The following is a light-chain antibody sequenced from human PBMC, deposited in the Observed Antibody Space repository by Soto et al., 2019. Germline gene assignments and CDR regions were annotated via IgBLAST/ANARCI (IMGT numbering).Light chain of an antibody. CDR2: AAS. CDR1: QCISSY. J-gene: IGKJ4*01. Sequence: DIYLTQSPSLLSASVGDRVTITCRASQCISSYLAWYQQKPGKAPNLLIYAASTLQSGVPSRFSGSASGTKFTLTISSLQPEDSATYYCQQVDSFGGGTKVEI. V-gene: IGKV1-9*01. CDR3: QQVDS.